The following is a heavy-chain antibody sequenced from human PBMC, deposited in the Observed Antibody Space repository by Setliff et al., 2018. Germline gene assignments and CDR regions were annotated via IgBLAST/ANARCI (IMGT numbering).Heavy chain of an antibody. J-gene: IGHJ4*02. CDR3: ARLPPLHTPMALTFDY. CDR1: GGSISYNY. Sequence: SEPLSLTCTVSGGSISYNYWGWIRQPAGKGLQWIGRINTSGSTKYNPSLKSRVTMSVDTSKNQFSLELRSVTAADTAVYYCARLPPLHTPMALTFDYWGQGILVTVSS. D-gene: IGHD5-18*01. CDR2: INTSGST. V-gene: IGHV4-4*07.